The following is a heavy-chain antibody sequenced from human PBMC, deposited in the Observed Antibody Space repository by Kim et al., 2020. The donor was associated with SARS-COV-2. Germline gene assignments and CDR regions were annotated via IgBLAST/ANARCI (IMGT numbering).Heavy chain of an antibody. CDR2: IYYSGST. CDR1: GGSISSGGYY. CDR3: ARAGITIFGVVTNFDY. Sequence: SETLSLTCTVSGGSISSGGYYWIWIRQHPGKGLEWIGYIYYSGSTYYNPSLKSRITISVDTSKNQFSLKLSSVTAADTAVYYCARAGITIFGVVTNFDYWGQGTLITVSS. V-gene: IGHV4-31*03. J-gene: IGHJ4*02. D-gene: IGHD3-3*01.